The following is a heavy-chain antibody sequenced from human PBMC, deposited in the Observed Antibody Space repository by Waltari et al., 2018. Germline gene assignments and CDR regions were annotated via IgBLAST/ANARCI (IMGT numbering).Heavy chain of an antibody. V-gene: IGHV3-74*03. Sequence: EVQLVESGGALVQPAGSLRLSCATSGFTFSRYWMHWVRQAPGKGLMWVSHIESDESRTTYADSVKGRFTISRDNAKNTVYLQMNNLRDEDTAVYYCVRDEPGDGLDYWGQGTLVTVSS. D-gene: IGHD7-27*01. J-gene: IGHJ4*02. CDR1: GFTFSRYW. CDR2: IESDESRT. CDR3: VRDEPGDGLDY.